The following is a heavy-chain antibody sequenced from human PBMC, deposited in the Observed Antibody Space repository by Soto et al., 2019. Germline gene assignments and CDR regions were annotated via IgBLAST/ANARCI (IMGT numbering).Heavy chain of an antibody. J-gene: IGHJ4*02. CDR2: ISTDKGKT. Sequence: QVQLVQSGPEVKKPGASVKVSCKTSGYTFTSYGISLVRQAPGQGLEWMGWISTDKGKTNYAQKLQGRGTMTTDTSTTTAYMELRSLRSDDTAGYYCATRSPAFDYWGQGTLVTVSS. CDR1: GYTFTSYG. CDR3: ATRSPAFDY. V-gene: IGHV1-18*01.